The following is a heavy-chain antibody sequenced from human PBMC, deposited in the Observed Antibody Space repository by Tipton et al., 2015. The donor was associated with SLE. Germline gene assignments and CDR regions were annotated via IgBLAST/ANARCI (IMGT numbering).Heavy chain of an antibody. J-gene: IGHJ4*02. Sequence: TLSLTCTVSGGSISSGDYYWSWIRQPPGKGLEWIGYIYYSGSTYYNPSLKSRVTISVDTSKNQFSLKGDSVTAADTAVYYCARDDPDGESSGEPGDHWGQGTLVTVSS. V-gene: IGHV4-30-4*01. D-gene: IGHD3-22*01. CDR3: ARDDPDGESSGEPGDH. CDR1: GGSISSGDYY. CDR2: IYYSGST.